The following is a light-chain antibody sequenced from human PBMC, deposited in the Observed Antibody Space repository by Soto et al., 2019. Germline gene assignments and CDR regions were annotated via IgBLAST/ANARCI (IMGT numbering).Light chain of an antibody. CDR3: MQALQPQT. V-gene: IGKV2-28*01. Sequence: IVMTQSPLSLPVTPGEPASISCRSSQSLLHSDGYNYLDWYLQKPGQSPQLLIYLGSNRASGVPDRFSGSGSGTDFTPNISRVEAEDVGVYYCMQALQPQTFGQGTKVDIK. CDR2: LGS. CDR1: QSLLHSDGYNY. J-gene: IGKJ1*01.